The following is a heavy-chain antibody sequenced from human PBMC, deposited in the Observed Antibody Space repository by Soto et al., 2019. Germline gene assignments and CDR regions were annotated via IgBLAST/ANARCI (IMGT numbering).Heavy chain of an antibody. Sequence: NPXETLSLTCAVSGCSISGYYWSWIRQPPGQGLEWVGYIFYSGITNYNPSLKSRVTISVDTSKNQFSLKLSSVTAADTAVYYCARGGAHYTWSDHWGQGTLVTVSS. V-gene: IGHV4-59*01. CDR3: ARGGAHYTWSDH. J-gene: IGHJ5*02. D-gene: IGHD3-16*01. CDR1: GCSISGYY. CDR2: IFYSGIT.